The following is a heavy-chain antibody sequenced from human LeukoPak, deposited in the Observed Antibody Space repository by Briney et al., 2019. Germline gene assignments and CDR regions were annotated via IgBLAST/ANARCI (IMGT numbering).Heavy chain of an antibody. J-gene: IGHJ1*01. CDR2: IYHSGST. V-gene: IGHV4-38-2*02. CDR3: ARGQDEYYYDSSGYPGYFQH. D-gene: IGHD3-22*01. Sequence: SETLSLTCTVSGYSISSGYYWGWIRQPPGKGLEWIGSIYHSGSTYYNPSLKSRVTISVDTSKNQFSLKLSSVTAADTAVYYCARGQDEYYYDSSGYPGYFQHWGQGTLVTVSS. CDR1: GYSISSGYY.